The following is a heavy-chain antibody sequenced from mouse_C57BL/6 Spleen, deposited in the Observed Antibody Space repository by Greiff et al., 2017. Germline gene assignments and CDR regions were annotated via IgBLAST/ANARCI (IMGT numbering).Heavy chain of an antibody. V-gene: IGHV2-5*01. CDR3: AKGDNYAWFAY. J-gene: IGHJ3*01. Sequence: VKLMESGPGLVQPSQSLSITCTVSGFSLTSYGVHWVRQSPGKGLEWLGVIWRGGGTDYNAAFMSRLSITKDNSKSQVFCKMNSLQADDTAIYYCAKGDNYAWFAYWGQGTLVTVSA. CDR1: GFSLTSYG. D-gene: IGHD1-3*01. CDR2: IWRGGGT.